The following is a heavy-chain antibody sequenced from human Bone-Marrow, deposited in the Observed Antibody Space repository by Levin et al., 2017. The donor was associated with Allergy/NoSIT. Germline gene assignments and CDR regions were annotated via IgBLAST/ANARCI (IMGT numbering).Heavy chain of an antibody. D-gene: IGHD2/OR15-2a*01. CDR2: ISGSGGST. CDR1: GFTFSSYA. V-gene: IGHV3-23*01. CDR3: AKGGPAGNYYYGMDV. Sequence: GESLKISCAASGFTFSSYAMSWVRQAPGKGLEWVSAISGSGGSTYYADSVKGRFTISRDNSKNTLYLQMNSLRAEDTAVYYCAKGGPAGNYYYGMDVWGQGTTVTVSS. J-gene: IGHJ6*02.